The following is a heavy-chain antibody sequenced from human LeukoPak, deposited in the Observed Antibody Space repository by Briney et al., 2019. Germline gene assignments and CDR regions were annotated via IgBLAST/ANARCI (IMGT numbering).Heavy chain of an antibody. CDR1: GFTFDDYA. J-gene: IGHJ5*02. Sequence: GGSLRLSCAASGFTFDDYAMHWVRQAPGKGLEWVSGISWNGGNIGYADSVKGRFIISRDNARNSLYLQMNSLRAEDMALYYCAKGGIAVAGTWFDPWGQGTLVTVS. CDR3: AKGGIAVAGTWFDP. V-gene: IGHV3-9*03. CDR2: ISWNGGNI. D-gene: IGHD6-19*01.